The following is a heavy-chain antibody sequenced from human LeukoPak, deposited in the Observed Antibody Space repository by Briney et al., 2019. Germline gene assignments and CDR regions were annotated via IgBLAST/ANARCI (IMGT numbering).Heavy chain of an antibody. J-gene: IGHJ3*02. CDR3: AREDGYDILTGHPLGAFDI. D-gene: IGHD3-9*01. CDR2: INPNSGGT. V-gene: IGHV1-2*04. CDR1: GYTFTGYY. Sequence: GASVKVSCKASGYTFTGYYMHWVRQAPGQGLEWMGWINPNSGGTNYAQKFQGWVTMTRDTSISTAYMELSRLRSDDTAVYYCAREDGYDILTGHPLGAFDIWGQGTMVTVSS.